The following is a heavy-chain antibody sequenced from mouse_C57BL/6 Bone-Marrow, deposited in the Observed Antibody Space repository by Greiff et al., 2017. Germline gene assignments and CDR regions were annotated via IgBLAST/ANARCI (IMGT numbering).Heavy chain of an antibody. D-gene: IGHD1-1*01. V-gene: IGHV6-3*01. J-gene: IGHJ2*01. CDR3: TRGGSSYEYFDY. CDR2: IRLKSDNYAT. Sequence: EVQRVESGGGLVQPGGSMKLSCVASGFTFSNYWMNWVRQSPEKGLEWVAQIRLKSDNYATHYAESVKGRFTISRDDSKSSVYLQMNNLRAEDTGIYYCTRGGSSYEYFDYWGQGTTLTVSS. CDR1: GFTFSNYW.